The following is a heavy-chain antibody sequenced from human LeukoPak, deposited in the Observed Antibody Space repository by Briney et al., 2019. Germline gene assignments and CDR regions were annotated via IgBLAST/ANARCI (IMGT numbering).Heavy chain of an antibody. V-gene: IGHV3-23*01. J-gene: IGHJ4*02. Sequence: GGSLRLSCAASGFTFSSYGMSWVRQAPGKGLEWVSGISGSGGTTYYADSVKGRFTISRDNSKNTLYLQMNSLTVEDTAEYYCAKAGMATPRSFYFDYWGQGILVTVSS. CDR1: GFTFSSYG. D-gene: IGHD4-23*01. CDR3: AKAGMATPRSFYFDY. CDR2: ISGSGGTT.